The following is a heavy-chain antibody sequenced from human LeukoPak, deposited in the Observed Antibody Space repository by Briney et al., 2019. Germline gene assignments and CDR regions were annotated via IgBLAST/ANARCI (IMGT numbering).Heavy chain of an antibody. CDR3: AKASGEDYYYMDV. D-gene: IGHD4-17*01. Sequence: GGSLRLSCEASGFTFSSYWMTWVRQAPGKGLEWVANIKQDGSEIYYVDSVKGRFTISRDNAKNSLYLQMNSLRAEDTAVYYCAKASGEDYYYMDVWGKGTTVTVSS. CDR2: IKQDGSEI. CDR1: GFTFSSYW. J-gene: IGHJ6*03. V-gene: IGHV3-7*01.